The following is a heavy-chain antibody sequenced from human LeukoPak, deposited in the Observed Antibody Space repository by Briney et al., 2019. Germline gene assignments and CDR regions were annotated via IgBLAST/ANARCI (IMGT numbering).Heavy chain of an antibody. D-gene: IGHD2-2*01. CDR1: GFTFDDYG. CDR2: INWNGGST. CDR3: ARGYCSSTSCYAGIGNWFDP. J-gene: IGHJ5*02. Sequence: GGSLRLSCAASGFTFDDYGMTWVRQPPGKGLEWVSGINWNGGSTGYADSVKGRFTISRDNAKNSLYLQMNSLRAEDTAVYYCARGYCSSTSCYAGIGNWFDPWGQGTLVTVSS. V-gene: IGHV3-20*04.